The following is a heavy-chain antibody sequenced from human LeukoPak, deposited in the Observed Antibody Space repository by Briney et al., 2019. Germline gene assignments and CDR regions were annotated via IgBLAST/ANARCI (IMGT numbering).Heavy chain of an antibody. CDR1: GFTFSSYA. Sequence: GGSLRLSCAASGFTFSSYAMSWVRQAPGKGLEWVSAISGSGGSTYYADSVKGRFTISRDNSKNTLCLQMNSLRAEDTAVYYCAKVVDYYDSSGASNYWGQGTLVTVSS. CDR2: ISGSGGST. V-gene: IGHV3-23*01. J-gene: IGHJ4*02. CDR3: AKVVDYYDSSGASNY. D-gene: IGHD3-22*01.